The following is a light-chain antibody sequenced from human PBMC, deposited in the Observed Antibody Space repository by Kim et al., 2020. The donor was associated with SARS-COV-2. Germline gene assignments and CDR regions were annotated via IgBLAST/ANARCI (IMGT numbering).Light chain of an antibody. V-gene: IGKV1-5*03. CDR1: QSISSW. CDR3: QQYDSYPYS. J-gene: IGKJ2*01. Sequence: SASVGDRVTIPCRASQSISSWLARYQQKPGKAPKLLIYKAPILESGVPLRFSGSGSGTEFTLTITSLQPDDFATYYCQQYDSYPYSFGQGTKLEI. CDR2: KAP.